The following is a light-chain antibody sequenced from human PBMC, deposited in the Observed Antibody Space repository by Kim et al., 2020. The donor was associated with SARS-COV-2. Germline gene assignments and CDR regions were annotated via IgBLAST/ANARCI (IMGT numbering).Light chain of an antibody. V-gene: IGKV1-12*01. CDR1: QDVGTW. CDR2: SAS. J-gene: IGKJ4*01. Sequence: DTQMTQSPSSVSASIGDRVTITCRASQDVGTWLAWYQQKPGRAPNLLIYSASTLRRGVPPRFIGGGSGTTFTLTITSLQPEDFATYICQQAHNLPLTFARGTKVDIK. CDR3: QQAHNLPLT.